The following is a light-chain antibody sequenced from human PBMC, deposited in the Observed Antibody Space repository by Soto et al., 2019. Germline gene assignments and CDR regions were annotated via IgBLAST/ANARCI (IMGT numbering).Light chain of an antibody. J-gene: IGKJ1*01. V-gene: IGKV3-15*01. CDR2: GAS. CDR1: QSVSSS. Sequence: EIVMTQSPATLSVSPGERATLSCRAGQSVSSSLAWYQQKPGQAPRLLIYGASTRATGIPARFSGSGSGTDFTLTISSLQSEDFAVYYCQQYNNWPRTFVQGTKVEV. CDR3: QQYNNWPRT.